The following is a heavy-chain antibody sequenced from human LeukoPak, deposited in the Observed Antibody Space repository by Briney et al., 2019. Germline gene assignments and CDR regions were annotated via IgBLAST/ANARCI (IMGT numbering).Heavy chain of an antibody. CDR2: SYSGNTT. V-gene: IGHV3-66*01. CDR1: GFTVSSNY. Sequence: QPGGSLRLSCAAPGFTVSSNYMSWVRQAPGKGLEWVAISYSGNTTYCADSVRGRFTISRDKSKNRLHLQMNSLRAEDTAVYYCATYSSGRRGYYFDSWGQGTLVTVSS. J-gene: IGHJ4*02. D-gene: IGHD6-19*01. CDR3: ATYSSGRRGYYFDS.